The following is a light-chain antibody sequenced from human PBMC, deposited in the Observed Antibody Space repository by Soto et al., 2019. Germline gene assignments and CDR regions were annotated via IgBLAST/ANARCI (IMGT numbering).Light chain of an antibody. CDR3: SSFTTSSTVL. J-gene: IGLJ2*01. V-gene: IGLV2-14*01. CDR2: DVT. Sequence: QSALTQPASVSGSPGQSISISCTGTSSDVGGYNYVSWYQQHPGKAPKLMIYDVTSRPSGVSTRFSGSKSGNTASLTSSGLHTENEADYYCSSFTTSSTVLFGGGTKLTVL. CDR1: SSDVGGYNY.